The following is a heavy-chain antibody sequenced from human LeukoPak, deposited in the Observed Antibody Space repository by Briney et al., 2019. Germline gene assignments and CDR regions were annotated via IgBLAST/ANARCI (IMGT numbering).Heavy chain of an antibody. Sequence: ASVKVSCKASGYTFTGYYMHWVRQAPGQGLEWMGWINPNSGGTNYAQKLQGRGTITRDTSISTAYMELSRLRSDDTAVYYCARGQYDILTGYYRNWFDPWGQGTLVTVSS. CDR3: ARGQYDILTGYYRNWFDP. CDR2: INPNSGGT. J-gene: IGHJ5*02. CDR1: GYTFTGYY. D-gene: IGHD3-9*01. V-gene: IGHV1-2*02.